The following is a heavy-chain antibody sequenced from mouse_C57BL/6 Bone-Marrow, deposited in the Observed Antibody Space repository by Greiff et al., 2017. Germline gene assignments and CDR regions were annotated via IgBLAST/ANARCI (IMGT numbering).Heavy chain of an antibody. CDR1: GFTFSDYG. D-gene: IGHD3-1*01. J-gene: IGHJ1*03. Sequence: EVKVVESGGGLVKPGGSLKLSCAASGFTFSDYGMHWVRQAPEKGLEWVAYISSGSSTIYYADTVKGRFTVSRDNAKNTLFLQMTSLRSEDTAIYYCARGNFGDFDVWGTGTTVTVSS. V-gene: IGHV5-17*01. CDR2: ISSGSSTI. CDR3: ARGNFGDFDV.